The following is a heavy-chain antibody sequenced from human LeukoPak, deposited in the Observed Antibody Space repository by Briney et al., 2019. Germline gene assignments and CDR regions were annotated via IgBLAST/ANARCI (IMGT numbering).Heavy chain of an antibody. J-gene: IGHJ4*02. CDR2: ISSSSSYI. Sequence: GGSLRLSCAASGFTFSSYSMNWVRQAPGKGLEWVSSISSSSSYIYYADSVKGRFTISRDNAKNSLYLQMNSLRAEDTAVYYCARPLEPTIFGVVYYFDYWGQGTLVTVSS. CDR1: GFTFSSYS. V-gene: IGHV3-21*01. D-gene: IGHD3-3*01. CDR3: ARPLEPTIFGVVYYFDY.